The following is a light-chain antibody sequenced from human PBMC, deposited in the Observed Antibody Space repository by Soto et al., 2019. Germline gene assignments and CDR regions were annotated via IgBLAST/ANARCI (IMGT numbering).Light chain of an antibody. CDR3: CSYAGSSTPVV. V-gene: IGLV2-23*02. Sequence: QSALTQPASVSGSPGQSITISCTGTSSDVGSYNLVSWYQQHPGKAPKLMIYEVSKRPSGVSNCFSGSKSGNTASLTISGLQAEDEADYYCCSYAGSSTPVVFGGGTQLTVL. CDR1: SSDVGSYNL. J-gene: IGLJ2*01. CDR2: EVS.